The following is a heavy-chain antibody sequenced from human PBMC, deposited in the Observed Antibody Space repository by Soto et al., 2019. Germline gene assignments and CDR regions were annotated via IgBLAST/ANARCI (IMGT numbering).Heavy chain of an antibody. CDR1: GFTFSSYN. D-gene: IGHD1-26*01. CDR3: ARDTGGSGSYYDY. J-gene: IGHJ4*02. CDR2: ISSSGSYI. V-gene: IGHV3-21*01. Sequence: EVQLVESGGGLVKPGGSLRLSCAASGFTFSSYNMNWVRQAPGKGLEWVSSISSSGSYIYYADSVKGRFTVSRDNAKNSLYLQMNSLRAEDTAVYYWARDTGGSGSYYDYWGQGTLVTVSS.